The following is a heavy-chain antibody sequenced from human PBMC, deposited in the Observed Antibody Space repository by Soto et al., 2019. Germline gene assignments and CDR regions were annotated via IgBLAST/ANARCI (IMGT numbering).Heavy chain of an antibody. Sequence: SETLSLTCTVSGGSISSGDCYWSWIRQPPGKGLEWIGYIYYSGSTYYNPSLKSRVTISVDTSKNQFSLKLSSVTAADTAVYYCARGGGAKTFDIWGQGTMVTVSS. CDR2: IYYSGST. V-gene: IGHV4-30-4*01. D-gene: IGHD1-26*01. CDR1: GGSISSGDCY. J-gene: IGHJ3*02. CDR3: ARGGGAKTFDI.